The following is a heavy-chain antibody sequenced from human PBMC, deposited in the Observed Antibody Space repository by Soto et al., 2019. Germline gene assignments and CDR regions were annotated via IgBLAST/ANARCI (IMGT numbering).Heavy chain of an antibody. J-gene: IGHJ4*02. CDR3: MLGSGWKDFDY. CDR2: IYYTGST. CDR1: GGSITSSSYY. Sequence: TSETLSLTCTVSGGSITSSSYYWGWIRQPPGKGLEWIGSIYYTGSTYYNPSLKSRVTISVDTSKNQFSLKLRSVTAADTAVYYCMLGSGWKDFDYWGQGTLVTAPQ. V-gene: IGHV4-39*01. D-gene: IGHD3-22*01.